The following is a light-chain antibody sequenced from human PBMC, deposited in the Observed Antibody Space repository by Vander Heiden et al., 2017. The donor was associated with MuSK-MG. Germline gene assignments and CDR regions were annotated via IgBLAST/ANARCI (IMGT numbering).Light chain of an antibody. Sequence: DIQVTQSPSTLSASVGDRVTITCRASQSVGSYLAWYQQKPGKAPSLLIYDASILRSGVPSRFSGSGSGTEFTLTISSLQPDDFATYYCQPENHFLWTFGQGTKVEVK. J-gene: IGKJ1*01. CDR1: QSVGSY. CDR2: DAS. V-gene: IGKV1-5*01. CDR3: QPENHFLWT.